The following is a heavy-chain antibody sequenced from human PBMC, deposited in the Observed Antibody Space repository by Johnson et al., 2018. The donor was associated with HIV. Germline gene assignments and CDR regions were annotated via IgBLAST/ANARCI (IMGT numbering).Heavy chain of an antibody. J-gene: IGHJ3*02. CDR2: ICCDGISQ. Sequence: VQLVESGGGVVQTGRSLRLSCAASGFTFSSHGMHWVRQAPGKGLQWVALICCDGISQDYVDSVKGRIIISRDNSKNTLYLQMNSLRAEDTAVYYCASFGLAVAADAFDIWGQGTMVTVSS. CDR1: GFTFSSHG. D-gene: IGHD6-19*01. CDR3: ASFGLAVAADAFDI. V-gene: IGHV3-33*08.